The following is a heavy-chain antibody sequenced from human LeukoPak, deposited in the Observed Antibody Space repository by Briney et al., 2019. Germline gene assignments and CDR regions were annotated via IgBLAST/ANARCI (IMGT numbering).Heavy chain of an antibody. CDR3: ARTGLTYLTTVTTWFAY. J-gene: IGHJ4*02. CDR2: ISYDGSNK. D-gene: IGHD4-17*01. Sequence: GGSLRLSCAASGFTFSSYAMHWVRQAPGKGLEWVAVISYDGSNKYYADSVKGRFTISRDNSKNTLYLQMNSLRAEDTAVYYCARTGLTYLTTVTTWFAYWGQGTLVTVSS. CDR1: GFTFSSYA. V-gene: IGHV3-30*04.